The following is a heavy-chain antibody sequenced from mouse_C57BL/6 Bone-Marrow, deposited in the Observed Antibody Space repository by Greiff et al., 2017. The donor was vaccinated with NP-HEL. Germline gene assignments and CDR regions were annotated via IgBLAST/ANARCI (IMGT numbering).Heavy chain of an antibody. CDR3: TTKGYDGYDRDY. D-gene: IGHD2-3*01. Sequence: VQLQQSGAELVRPGASVKLSCTASGFNIKDDYMHWVKQRPEQGLEWIGWIDPENGDTEYASKFQGKATITADTSSNTAYLQLSSLTSEDTAVYYCTTKGYDGYDRDYWGQGTTLTVSS. J-gene: IGHJ2*01. V-gene: IGHV14-4*01. CDR2: IDPENGDT. CDR1: GFNIKDDY.